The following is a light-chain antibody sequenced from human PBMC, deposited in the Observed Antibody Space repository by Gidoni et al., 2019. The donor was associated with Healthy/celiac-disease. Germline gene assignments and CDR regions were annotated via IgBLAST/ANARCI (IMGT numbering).Light chain of an antibody. CDR3: QQSYSTLFT. CDR1: PSLSSY. V-gene: IGKV1-39*01. Sequence: DIQMTQSPSSLSVSVGDRVTITRRVSPSLSSYINWYQQKPGKAPKLLIYSASSLQSGVPSTFSGSGSGTDFTLTISSMQPEDFETYYYQQSYSTLFTFGPGTKVDIK. J-gene: IGKJ3*01. CDR2: SAS.